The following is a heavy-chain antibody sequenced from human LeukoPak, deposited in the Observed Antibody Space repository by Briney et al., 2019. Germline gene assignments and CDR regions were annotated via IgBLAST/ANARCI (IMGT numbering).Heavy chain of an antibody. D-gene: IGHD6-13*01. V-gene: IGHV4-59*01. CDR2: IYYSGST. Sequence: PSETLSLTCTVSGGSISSYYWSWIRQPPGKGLEWIGYIYYSGSTNYNPSLKSRVTISVDTSKNQFSLKLTSVTAADTAVYYCARDQRGSSSLDYWGQGTLVTVSS. CDR3: ARDQRGSSSLDY. J-gene: IGHJ4*02. CDR1: GGSISSYY.